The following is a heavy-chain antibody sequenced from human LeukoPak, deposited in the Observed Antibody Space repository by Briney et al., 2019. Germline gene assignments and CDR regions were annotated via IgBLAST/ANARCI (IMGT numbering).Heavy chain of an antibody. Sequence: PGGSLRLSCAASGFTFSSYAMSWVRQAPEKGLEWVSCISASYGSTYYADSVKGRFTISRDNSKNTLYLQMNSLRPEDTAVYYCAKDYYYDPVDAFDVWGQGTMVSVSS. V-gene: IGHV3-23*01. CDR1: GFTFSSYA. CDR2: ISASYGST. D-gene: IGHD3-22*01. J-gene: IGHJ3*01. CDR3: AKDYYYDPVDAFDV.